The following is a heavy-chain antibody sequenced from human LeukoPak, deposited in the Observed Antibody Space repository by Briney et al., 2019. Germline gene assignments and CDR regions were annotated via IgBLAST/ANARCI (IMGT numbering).Heavy chain of an antibody. CDR3: AKDLGWSAVAGC. D-gene: IGHD6-19*01. CDR2: INQDGSEK. V-gene: IGHV3-7*03. J-gene: IGHJ4*02. Sequence: PGGSLRLSCATSGFTFSSYWMSWVRQAPGKGLEWVAYINQDGSEKNYADSVKGRFTVSRDNAKNTLYLQMNSLRAEDTAVYYCAKDLGWSAVAGCWGQGTLVTVSS. CDR1: GFTFSSYW.